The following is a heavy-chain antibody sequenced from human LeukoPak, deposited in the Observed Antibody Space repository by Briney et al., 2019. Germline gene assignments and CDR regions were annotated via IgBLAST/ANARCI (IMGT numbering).Heavy chain of an antibody. CDR2: ISGSGGST. D-gene: IGHD6-13*01. J-gene: IGHJ4*02. V-gene: IGHV3-23*01. CDR3: ASHSSSWYTIFDY. CDR1: GFTFSSYA. Sequence: GGSLRLSCAASGFTFSSYAMSWVRQAPGKGLERVSAISGSGGSTYYADSVKGRFTISRDNSKNTLYLQMNSLRAEDTAVYYCASHSSSWYTIFDYWGQGTLVTVSS.